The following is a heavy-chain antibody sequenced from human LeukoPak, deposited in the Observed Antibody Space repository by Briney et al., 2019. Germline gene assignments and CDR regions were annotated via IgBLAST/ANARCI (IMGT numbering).Heavy chain of an antibody. D-gene: IGHD6-13*01. V-gene: IGHV3-7*01. CDR1: GFTFSSYA. CDR2: IKQDGSEK. J-gene: IGHJ6*03. Sequence: GGSLRLSCAASGFTFSSYAMSWVRQAPGKGLEWVANIKQDGSEKYYVDSVKGRFTISRDNAKNSLYLQMNSLRAEDTAVYYCARAAYSSSWLYYYYYYMDVWGKGTTVTVS. CDR3: ARAAYSSSWLYYYYYYMDV.